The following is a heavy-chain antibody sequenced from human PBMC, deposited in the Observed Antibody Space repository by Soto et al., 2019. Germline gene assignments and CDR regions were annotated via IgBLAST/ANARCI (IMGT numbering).Heavy chain of an antibody. V-gene: IGHV1-2*02. D-gene: IGHD1-26*01. Sequence: QVQLVQSGAEVKKPGASVKVSCKASGYTFTGYYMHWVRQAPGQRLEWMGWINPNSGSTNYAQKFQGRVTMTRDTSISTAYMELSRLRSDDTAVYFCARGPGGRFDPWGQGTLVTVSS. CDR2: INPNSGST. J-gene: IGHJ5*02. CDR3: ARGPGGRFDP. CDR1: GYTFTGYY.